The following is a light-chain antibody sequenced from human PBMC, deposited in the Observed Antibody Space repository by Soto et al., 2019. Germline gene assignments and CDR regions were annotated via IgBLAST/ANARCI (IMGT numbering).Light chain of an antibody. CDR3: SSYTSSNTPYV. V-gene: IGLV2-14*01. CDR2: EVT. CDR1: SSDVGAYNF. Sequence: QSALTQPASVSGSPGQSITISCTGFSSDVGAYNFVSWYQHHPGKAPKLILYEVTTRPSGVSSRFSGSKSGNTASLTISGLQADDEASYYCSSYTSSNTPYVFGTGTKVTVL. J-gene: IGLJ1*01.